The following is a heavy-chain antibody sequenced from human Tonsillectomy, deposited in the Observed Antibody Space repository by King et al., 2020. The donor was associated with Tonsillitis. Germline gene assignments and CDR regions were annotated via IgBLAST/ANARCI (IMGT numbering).Heavy chain of an antibody. CDR3: ARGHRELGGAFDI. Sequence: VQLVESGGGLVKPGGSLRLSGAASGFTFSDSYMSWIRQAPWKGLECVSYISRSGNSIYYADSGKGRFTISRDNAKNSLYLQMNSLRAEDTAIYYCARGHRELGGAFDIWGQGTVVTVSS. V-gene: IGHV3-11*01. CDR1: GFTFSDSY. J-gene: IGHJ3*02. D-gene: IGHD1-7*01. CDR2: ISRSGNSI.